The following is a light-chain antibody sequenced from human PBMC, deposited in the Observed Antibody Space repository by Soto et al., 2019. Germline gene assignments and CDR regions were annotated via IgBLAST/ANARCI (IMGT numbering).Light chain of an antibody. Sequence: DIQMTQSPSSLSASVGDRVTITCRASQGIAKDLGWYQQKPGKVPERLIYAASSLQRGVPSRFSGSESGTEFPLTDSSLQPEDFATYFCLQHNSYPISFGQGTRPEIK. V-gene: IGKV1-17*01. CDR1: QGIAKD. CDR3: LQHNSYPIS. CDR2: AAS. J-gene: IGKJ5*01.